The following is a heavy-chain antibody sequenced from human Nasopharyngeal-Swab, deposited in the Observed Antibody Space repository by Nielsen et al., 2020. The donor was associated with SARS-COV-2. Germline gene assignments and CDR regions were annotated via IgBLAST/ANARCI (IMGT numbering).Heavy chain of an antibody. CDR1: GYTLTELS. D-gene: IGHD6-19*01. Sequence: ASVKVSCKVSGYTLTELSMHWVRQAPGKGLEWMGGFDPEDGETIYAQKFQGRVTMTEDTSTDTAYMELSSLRSEDTAVYYCASTRRAVAGDATFDYWGQGTLVTVSS. J-gene: IGHJ4*02. V-gene: IGHV1-24*01. CDR2: FDPEDGET. CDR3: ASTRRAVAGDATFDY.